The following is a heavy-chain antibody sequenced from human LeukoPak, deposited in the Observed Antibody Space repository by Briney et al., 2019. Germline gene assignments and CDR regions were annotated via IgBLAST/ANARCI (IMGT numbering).Heavy chain of an antibody. J-gene: IGHJ5*02. CDR2: VSAYNGNK. D-gene: IGHD3-3*01. Sequence: GASVRVSCKASGYTFTSYGISWVPQAPGQGLEGMRGVSAYNGNKNYAQKLQRRVTMTTDTATSAAYMRLRSLRSDDTAVYYCARELNDFWRGYKPKYNWFDPWGQGTLVTVSS. V-gene: IGHV1-18*01. CDR3: ARELNDFWRGYKPKYNWFDP. CDR1: GYTFTSYG.